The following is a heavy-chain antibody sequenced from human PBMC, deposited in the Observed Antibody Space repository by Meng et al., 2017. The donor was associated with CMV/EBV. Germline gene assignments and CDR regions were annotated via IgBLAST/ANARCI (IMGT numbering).Heavy chain of an antibody. CDR2: INHSGST. CDR3: ARGTIFGVVWIGYFDY. V-gene: IGHV4-34*01. J-gene: IGHJ4*02. CDR1: GGSFSGYY. D-gene: IGHD3-3*02. Sequence: QVQLQQWVAGLLKPSETLSLTCAVYGGSFSGYYWSWIRQPPGKGLEWIGEINHSGSTNYNPSLKSRVTISVDTSKNQFSLKLSSVTAADTAVYYCARGTIFGVVWIGYFDYWGQGTLVTVSS.